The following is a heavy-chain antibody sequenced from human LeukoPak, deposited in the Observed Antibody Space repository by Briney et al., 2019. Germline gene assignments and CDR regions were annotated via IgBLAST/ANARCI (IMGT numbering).Heavy chain of an antibody. CDR3: ARDGLEVPDFDY. D-gene: IGHD3-10*01. J-gene: IGHJ4*02. V-gene: IGHV3-21*01. Sequence: GGSLRLSCAASGFTFSSYSMNWVRQAPGKGLEWVSSISSSSSYIYYADSVKGRFTISRDNAKNSLYLQMNSLRAEDTAVYYCARDGLEVPDFDYWGQGTLVTVSS. CDR2: ISSSSSYI. CDR1: GFTFSSYS.